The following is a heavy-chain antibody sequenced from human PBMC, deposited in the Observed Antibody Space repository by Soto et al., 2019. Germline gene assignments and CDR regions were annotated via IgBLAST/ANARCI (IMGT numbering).Heavy chain of an antibody. CDR2: IKGDGSAK. D-gene: IGHD3-22*01. V-gene: IGHV3-7*05. CDR3: ARDVSPGISGYYLDAFDI. Sequence: EVQLVESGGGLVQPGGSLRLSCAASGFTFGNYWMTWVRQAPGKGLEWVANIKGDGSAKSYLDSVRGRFTVSRDNAENSLLLQMNILRAEDTALYYCARDVSPGISGYYLDAFDIWGQGTMVTVS. CDR1: GFTFGNYW. J-gene: IGHJ3*02.